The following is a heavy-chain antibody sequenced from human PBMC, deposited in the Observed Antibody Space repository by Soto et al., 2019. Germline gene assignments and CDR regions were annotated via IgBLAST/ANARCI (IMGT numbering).Heavy chain of an antibody. J-gene: IGHJ6*02. CDR1: GGTFSSYA. CDR3: ARDYITRAYSSSWSSTSPYGMDV. Sequence: SVKVSCKASGGTFSSYAISWVRQAPGQGLEWMGGIIPMFGTANYAQKFQGRVTITADESTSTAYMELSSLRSEDTAVYYCARDYITRAYSSSWSSTSPYGMDVWGQGTTVTVSS. V-gene: IGHV1-69*01. CDR2: IIPMFGTA. D-gene: IGHD6-13*01.